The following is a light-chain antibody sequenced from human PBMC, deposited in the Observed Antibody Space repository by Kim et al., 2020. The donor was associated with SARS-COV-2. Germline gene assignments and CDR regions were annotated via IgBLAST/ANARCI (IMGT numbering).Light chain of an antibody. J-gene: IGLJ2*01. Sequence: QSALTQPRSVSGSPGQSVTISCTGTSSDVGGYNYVSWYQQHPGKAPKLMIYDVSKRPSGVPDRFSGSKSGNTASLTVSGLQAEDEADYYCCSYAGSYTPVLSCRGTQVTVL. V-gene: IGLV2-11*01. CDR1: SSDVGGYNY. CDR2: DVS. CDR3: CSYAGSYTPVL.